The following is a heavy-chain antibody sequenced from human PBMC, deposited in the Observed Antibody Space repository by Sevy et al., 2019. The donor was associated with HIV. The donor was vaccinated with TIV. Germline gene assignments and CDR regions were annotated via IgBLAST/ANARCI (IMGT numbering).Heavy chain of an antibody. D-gene: IGHD1-26*01. J-gene: IGHJ4*02. CDR2: VNPNNGGT. Sequence: ASVKVSCQASGYTFTGYYIHWVRQVPGQGLEWVGWVNPNNGGTNYAQKFQGRVTMTRDTSINTAYMGLSRLTSDDTAMYYCARDLGEVGATFDYWGQGTLVTVSS. CDR3: ARDLGEVGATFDY. V-gene: IGHV1-2*02. CDR1: GYTFTGYY.